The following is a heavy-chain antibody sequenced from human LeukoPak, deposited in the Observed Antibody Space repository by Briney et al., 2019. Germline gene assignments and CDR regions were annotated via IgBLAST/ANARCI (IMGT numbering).Heavy chain of an antibody. CDR1: GFTFSSYT. Sequence: GGSLRLSCAASGFTFSSYTMNWVRQAPGKGLEWVSSISSSSTYIYYADSVQGRCTISRDNSKNTLSLQLNSLRPDDTAVFYCSQGLLSWGQGTLLTVAA. J-gene: IGHJ5*02. CDR3: SQGLLS. CDR2: ISSSSTYI. V-gene: IGHV3-21*01.